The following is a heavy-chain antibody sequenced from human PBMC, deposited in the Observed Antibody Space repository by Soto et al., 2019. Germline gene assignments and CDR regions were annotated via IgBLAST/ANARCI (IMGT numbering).Heavy chain of an antibody. D-gene: IGHD3-10*01. CDR1: GGSISSGGYY. V-gene: IGHV4-31*03. CDR3: ATYGSGTYKPTTFDY. CDR2: IYYSGST. J-gene: IGHJ4*02. Sequence: QMQLQESGPGLVKPSQTLSLTCTVSGGSISSGGYYWSWIRQHPGTGLEWIGYIYYSGSTYYNPSLKSRVTISVDTSKNQFSLKLSSVTAADTAVYYCATYGSGTYKPTTFDYWGQGTLVTVSS.